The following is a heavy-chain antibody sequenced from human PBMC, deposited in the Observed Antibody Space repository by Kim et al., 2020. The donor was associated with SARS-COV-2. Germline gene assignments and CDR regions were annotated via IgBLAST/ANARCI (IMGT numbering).Heavy chain of an antibody. CDR2: PSLDGNYE. J-gene: IGHJ3*01. D-gene: IGHD3-16*01. V-gene: IGHV3-30*04. CDR1: GFTFSRNV. CDR3: MSESGADHTGGSVFDF. Sequence: GGSLRLSCAASGFTFSRNVVHWVRQAPGKGLEWVAAPSLDGNYEYYTDSVKGRFTVSIDTSNNVLSLQLNSLRTEDTAMYYCMSESGADHTGGSVFDFWG.